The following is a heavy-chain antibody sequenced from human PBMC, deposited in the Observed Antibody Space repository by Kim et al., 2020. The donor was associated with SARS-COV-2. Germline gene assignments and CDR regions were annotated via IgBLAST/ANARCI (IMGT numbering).Heavy chain of an antibody. D-gene: IGHD3-16*01. V-gene: IGHV3-30*04. CDR2: ISYDGSNK. CDR3: ARDHVNMKYYFDY. CDR1: GFTFSSYA. Sequence: GGSLRLSCAASGFTFSSYAMHWVRQAPGKGLEWVAVISYDGSNKYYADSVKGRFTISRDNSKNTLYLQMNSLRAEDTAVYYCARDHVNMKYYFDYWGQGT. J-gene: IGHJ4*02.